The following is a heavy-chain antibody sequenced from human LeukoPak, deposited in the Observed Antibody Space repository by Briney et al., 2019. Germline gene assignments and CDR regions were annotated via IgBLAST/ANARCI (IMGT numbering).Heavy chain of an antibody. Sequence: ASVKVSCKASGYTFTSYDINWVRQATGQGLEWMGWMNPNSGNTGHAQKFQGRVTITRNTSISTAYMELSSLGSEDTAVYYCARGRGITGTTNWFDPWGQGTLVTVSS. J-gene: IGHJ5*02. CDR1: GYTFTSYD. V-gene: IGHV1-8*03. CDR3: ARGRGITGTTNWFDP. CDR2: MNPNSGNT. D-gene: IGHD1-7*01.